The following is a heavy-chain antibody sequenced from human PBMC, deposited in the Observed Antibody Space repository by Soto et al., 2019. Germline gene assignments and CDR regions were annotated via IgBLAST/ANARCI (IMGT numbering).Heavy chain of an antibody. CDR1: GYSFTSYW. J-gene: IGHJ6*02. Sequence: GESLKISCKGSGYSFTSYWMGWVRQMPGKGLEWMGIIYPGDSDTRYSPSFQGQVSISADKSISTAYLQWSSLKASDTAMYYCARDSGSSHYYYYGMDVWGQGTTVTVSS. D-gene: IGHD1-26*01. V-gene: IGHV5-51*01. CDR3: ARDSGSSHYYYYGMDV. CDR2: IYPGDSDT.